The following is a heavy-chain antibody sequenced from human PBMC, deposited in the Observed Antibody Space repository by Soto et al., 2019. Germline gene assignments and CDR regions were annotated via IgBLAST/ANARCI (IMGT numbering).Heavy chain of an antibody. CDR2: ISGSGGST. CDR3: ANSGGKVIYRNWFDP. D-gene: IGHD1-26*01. CDR1: GFTFSSYA. V-gene: IGHV3-23*01. Sequence: GGSLRLSCAASGFTFSSYAMSWVRQAPGKGLEWVSAISGSGGSTYYADSVKGRFTISRDNSKNTLYLQMNSLRAEDTAVYYCANSGGKVIYRNWFDPWGQGTLVTVSS. J-gene: IGHJ5*02.